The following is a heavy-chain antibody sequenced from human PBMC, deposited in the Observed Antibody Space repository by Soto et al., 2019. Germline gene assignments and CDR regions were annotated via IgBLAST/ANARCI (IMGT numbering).Heavy chain of an antibody. V-gene: IGHV1-3*04. CDR1: GYTFTRMT. CDR2: INTGNGNT. J-gene: IGHJ5*02. Sequence: ASVKVSCKASGYTFTRMTMHWVRQAPGQRPEWMGWINTGNGNTKYSQKFQGRVTLSRDPSATTAYMELRRLKSEDTAVYYCTRGSSEYQLVFTWFDHWGQGTLVTVSS. D-gene: IGHD2-2*01. CDR3: TRGSSEYQLVFTWFDH.